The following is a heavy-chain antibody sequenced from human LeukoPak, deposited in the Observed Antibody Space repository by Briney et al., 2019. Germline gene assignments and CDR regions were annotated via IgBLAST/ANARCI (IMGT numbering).Heavy chain of an antibody. Sequence: AAVKVSCKASGGTFSSYAISWVRQAPGQGLEWMGRIIPIFGTANYAQKFQGRVTITTDESTSTAYMELSSLRSEDTAVYYCARAFGCSGGSCEFDPWGQGTLVTVSS. CDR1: GGTFSSYA. D-gene: IGHD2-15*01. V-gene: IGHV1-69*05. CDR2: IIPIFGTA. CDR3: ARAFGCSGGSCEFDP. J-gene: IGHJ5*02.